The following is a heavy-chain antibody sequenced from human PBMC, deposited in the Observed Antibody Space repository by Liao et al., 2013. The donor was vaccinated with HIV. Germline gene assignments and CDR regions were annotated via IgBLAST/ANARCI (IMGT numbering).Heavy chain of an antibody. D-gene: IGHD3-22*01. Sequence: QVRLQESGPGLVKPSETLSLTCTVSGDSFSSYYWSWIRQPPGRGLEWIGYIYHSGTTNYNPSLMSRVTISVDTSKNQFSLELSSVTAADTAVYYCARGHYYDSSGSRINDAFDMWGQGTMVTVSS. J-gene: IGHJ3*02. CDR2: IYHSGTT. CDR3: ARGHYYDSSGSRINDAFDM. V-gene: IGHV4-59*12. CDR1: GDSFSSYY.